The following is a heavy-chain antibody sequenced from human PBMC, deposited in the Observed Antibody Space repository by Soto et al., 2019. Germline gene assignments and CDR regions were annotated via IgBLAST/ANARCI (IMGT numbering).Heavy chain of an antibody. D-gene: IGHD3-16*01. J-gene: IGHJ6*02. Sequence: GESLKISCKGSGYNFITDWISWVRQMPGKGLEWMGRIDPTDSYTKYSPSFEGHVTISADKSISTAYLQWSSLKASDSAVHYCARLSRASFALDVWGRGTTVTVSS. CDR1: GYNFITDW. CDR3: ARLSRASFALDV. CDR2: IDPTDSYT. V-gene: IGHV5-10-1*01.